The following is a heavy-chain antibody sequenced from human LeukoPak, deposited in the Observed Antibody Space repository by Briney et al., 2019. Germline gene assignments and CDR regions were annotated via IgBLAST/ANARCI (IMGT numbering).Heavy chain of an antibody. CDR1: GYTFAGYH. D-gene: IGHD4-17*01. Sequence: GASVKVSFKASGYTFAGYHVHWVRQAPGQGLEWMGWINPNSGGTNSAQKFQGRVTMTRDTSIRTAYMELTGLTSDDTAIYYCTRDRTDTATMWFDTWGQGTLVTVSS. J-gene: IGHJ5*02. CDR3: TRDRTDTATMWFDT. V-gene: IGHV1-2*02. CDR2: INPNSGGT.